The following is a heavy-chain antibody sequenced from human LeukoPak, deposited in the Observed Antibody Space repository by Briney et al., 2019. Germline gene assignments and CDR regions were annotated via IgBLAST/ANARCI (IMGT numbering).Heavy chain of an antibody. V-gene: IGHV1-69*05. D-gene: IGHD3-10*01. Sequence: SVKVSCKASGGTFSSYAISWVRQAPGQGLEWMGGIIPIFGAANYAQKFQGRVTMTRDTSISTAYMELSRLRSDDTAVYYCARVGPYYDSGSYRYWGQGTLVTVSS. CDR2: IIPIFGAA. J-gene: IGHJ4*02. CDR3: ARVGPYYDSGSYRY. CDR1: GGTFSSYA.